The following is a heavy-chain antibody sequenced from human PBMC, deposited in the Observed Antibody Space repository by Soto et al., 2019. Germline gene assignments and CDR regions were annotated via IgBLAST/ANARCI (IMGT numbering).Heavy chain of an antibody. J-gene: IGHJ4*02. Sequence: GGSLRLSCAASGFTFSSYAMSWVRQAPGKGLEWVSAISGSGGSTYYADSVKGRFTISRGNSKNTLYLQMNSLRAEDTAVYYCAKDRLRHYDSSGYYVHDFDYWGQGTLVTVSS. CDR2: ISGSGGST. CDR1: GFTFSSYA. D-gene: IGHD3-22*01. CDR3: AKDRLRHYDSSGYYVHDFDY. V-gene: IGHV3-23*01.